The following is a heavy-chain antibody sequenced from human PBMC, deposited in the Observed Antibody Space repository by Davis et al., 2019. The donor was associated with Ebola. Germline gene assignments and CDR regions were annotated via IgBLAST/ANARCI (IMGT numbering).Heavy chain of an antibody. CDR1: GFKFSDYS. D-gene: IGHD4-11*01. Sequence: PGGSLRLSCVTSGFKFSDYSFHWVRQRPGKGLEWLSVVSWDGGATVYADSVKGRFTISRDNSKSTLYLQMNSLRAEDTAVYYCARDRGLQPLDYWGQGTLVTVSS. V-gene: IGHV3-43*01. CDR2: VSWDGGAT. J-gene: IGHJ4*02. CDR3: ARDRGLQPLDY.